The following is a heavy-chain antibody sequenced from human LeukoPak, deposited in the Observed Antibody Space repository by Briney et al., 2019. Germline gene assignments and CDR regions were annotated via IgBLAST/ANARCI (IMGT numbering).Heavy chain of an antibody. CDR2: IYSGGST. Sequence: GGPLRLSCAASGFTVSSNYMSWVRQAPGKGLEWVSVIYSGGSTYYADSVKGRFTISRDNSKNTLYLQMNSLRAEDTAVYYCARHKAHIVVVPAAIGDWGQGTLVTVSS. CDR3: ARHKAHIVVVPAAIGD. D-gene: IGHD2-2*02. V-gene: IGHV3-66*02. CDR1: GFTVSSNY. J-gene: IGHJ4*02.